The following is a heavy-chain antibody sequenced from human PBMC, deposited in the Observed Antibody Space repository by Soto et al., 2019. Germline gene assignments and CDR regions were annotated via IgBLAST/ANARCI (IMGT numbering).Heavy chain of an antibody. Sequence: QVQLVESGGGVVQPGGSLRLSCVTSGFNFGNFGMHWVRQAPGKGLEWVTVISNDENIKEDSVGGRFAVARDNAKNTLYLQLPTLRDEDTVMYYCAGGLGGALDYWGQGPLVPVSS. CDR1: GFNFGNFG. CDR2: ISNDENIK. V-gene: IGHV3-30*12. D-gene: IGHD2-15*01. J-gene: IGHJ4*02. CDR3: AGGLGGALDY.